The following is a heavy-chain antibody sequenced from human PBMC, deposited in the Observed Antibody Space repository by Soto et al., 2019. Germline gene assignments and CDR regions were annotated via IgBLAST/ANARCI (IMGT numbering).Heavy chain of an antibody. D-gene: IGHD3-22*01. CDR3: AKDVLYDSSGYPWI. CDR2: ISGSGGRT. J-gene: IGHJ4*02. CDR1: GFAFSSYA. Sequence: EVQLLESGGGLVQPGGSLRLSCAASGFAFSSYAMCWVRQAPGKGLEWVSDISGSGGRTYYADSVKGRFTISRDNSKNPQYLQMNSLSAEDTAVYYCAKDVLYDSSGYPWIWGQGTLVTVSS. V-gene: IGHV3-23*01.